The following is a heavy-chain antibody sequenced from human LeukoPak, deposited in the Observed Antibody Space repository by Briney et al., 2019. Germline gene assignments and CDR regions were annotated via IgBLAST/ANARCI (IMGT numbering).Heavy chain of an antibody. Sequence: GGSLRLSCAASGFTFSSYGMNWVRQAPGKGLEWVAFIRYDGSNKYYADSVKGRFTISRDNSKNTLYLQMNSLRAEDTAVYYCARRGSGWYVNSWFDPWGQGTLVTVSS. CDR1: GFTFSSYG. V-gene: IGHV3-30*02. J-gene: IGHJ5*02. CDR2: IRYDGSNK. D-gene: IGHD6-19*01. CDR3: ARRGSGWYVNSWFDP.